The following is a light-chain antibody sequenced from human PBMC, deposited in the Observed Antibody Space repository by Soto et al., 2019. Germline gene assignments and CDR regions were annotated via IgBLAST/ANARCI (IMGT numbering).Light chain of an antibody. Sequence: EIVLTQPPGTLSLSPGDRATLSCRASQSLSVSYIAWYQQRPGQAPRLLIYGTSTRATGIPDRFSGSASGTDFTLAISRLEPDDFAVYYCRQFGGSPQTFGQGTTVEI. V-gene: IGKV3-20*01. J-gene: IGKJ1*01. CDR2: GTS. CDR1: QSLSVSY. CDR3: RQFGGSPQT.